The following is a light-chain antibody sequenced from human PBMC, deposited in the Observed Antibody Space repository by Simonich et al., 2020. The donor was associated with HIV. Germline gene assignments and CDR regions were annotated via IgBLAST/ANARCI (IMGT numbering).Light chain of an antibody. CDR1: SRAVGVYNF. J-gene: IGLJ2*01. V-gene: IGLV2-14*03. CDR2: DVS. Sequence: QSALTQPASVSGSPGQSITISCPGTSRAVGVYNFVSWYQQHPVKAPKLMIYDVSKRPSGGSNRFSGSKSGNTASLTISGLQAEDEADYYCTSYTSSSTLVFGGGTKLTVL. CDR3: TSYTSSSTLV.